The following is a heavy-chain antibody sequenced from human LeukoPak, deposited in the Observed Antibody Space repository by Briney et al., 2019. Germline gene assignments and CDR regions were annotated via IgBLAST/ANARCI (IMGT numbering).Heavy chain of an antibody. J-gene: IGHJ4*02. CDR1: GFTFSSFP. D-gene: IGHD3-10*01. Sequence: GGSLRLSCAASGFTFSSFPMSWVRQAPGKGLEWVSVISGGGVSTYYADSVKGRFTISRDNAKNSLYLQMNSLRAEDTAVYYCAREYGSGSYYESNWGQGTLVTVSS. CDR2: ISGGGVST. CDR3: AREYGSGSYYESN. V-gene: IGHV3-23*01.